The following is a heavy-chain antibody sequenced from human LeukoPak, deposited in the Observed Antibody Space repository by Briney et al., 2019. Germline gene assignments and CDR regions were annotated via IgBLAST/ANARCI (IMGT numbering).Heavy chain of an antibody. V-gene: IGHV3-48*02. CDR3: AKSGWDPWH. D-gene: IGHD1-26*01. J-gene: IGHJ4*02. CDR1: GFTFSSYS. Sequence: PGGSLRLSCAASGFTFSSYSMNWVRQAPGKGLEWVSYITTSSSTMYYADSVKGRFTISRDDAKNSLYLQMNSLRDEDTAVYYCAKSGWDPWHWGQGNLVTVSS. CDR2: ITTSSSTM.